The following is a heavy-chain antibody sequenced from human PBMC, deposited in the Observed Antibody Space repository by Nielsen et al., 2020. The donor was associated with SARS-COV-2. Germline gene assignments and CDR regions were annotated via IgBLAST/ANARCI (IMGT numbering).Heavy chain of an antibody. D-gene: IGHD2-21*02. J-gene: IGHJ6*02. Sequence: GESLKIFCAASGFTFDDYGMSWVRQAPGKGLEWVSGINWNGGSTGYADSVKGRFTISRDNAKNSLYLQMNSLRAEDTALYHCARYCGGDCYSYYYGMDVWGQGTTVTVSS. CDR3: ARYCGGDCYSYYYGMDV. CDR1: GFTFDDYG. CDR2: INWNGGST. V-gene: IGHV3-20*01.